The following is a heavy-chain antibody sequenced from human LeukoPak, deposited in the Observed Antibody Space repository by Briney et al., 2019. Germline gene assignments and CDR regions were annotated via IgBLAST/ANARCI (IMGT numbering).Heavy chain of an antibody. J-gene: IGHJ3*02. V-gene: IGHV4-38-2*01. CDR1: GSSVNSDQY. CDR3: GMLRLGELSFLTNAYDI. D-gene: IGHD3-16*02. CDR2: VHQTGSP. Sequence: ASETLSLTCDVSGSSVNSDQYWGWMRHSPGAGLEWIGSVHQTGSPYYNPSLGSRVSLSIDSTKNSFSLRLTSVTAADTAVYYWGMLRLGELSFLTNAYDIWGQGTMVIVSS.